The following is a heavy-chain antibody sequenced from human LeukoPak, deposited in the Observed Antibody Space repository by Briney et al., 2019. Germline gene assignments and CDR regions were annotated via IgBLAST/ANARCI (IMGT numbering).Heavy chain of an antibody. CDR1: GGSISSYY. D-gene: IGHD6-13*01. CDR3: ARNGAAAGEYFQH. J-gene: IGHJ1*01. Sequence: SETLSLTCTVSGGSISSYYWSWIRQPPGKGLEWIGYIYYSGSTNYNPSLKSRVTISVDTSKNQFSLKLSSVTAADTAVYYCARNGAAAGEYFQHWGQGTLVTVSS. CDR2: IYYSGST. V-gene: IGHV4-59*01.